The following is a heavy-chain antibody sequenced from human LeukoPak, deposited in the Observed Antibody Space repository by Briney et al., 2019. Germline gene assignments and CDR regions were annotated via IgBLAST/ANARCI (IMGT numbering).Heavy chain of an antibody. V-gene: IGHV1-18*01. D-gene: IGHD3-22*01. CDR1: GYTFTSYG. Sequence: GASVKVSCKASGYTFTSYGISWVRQAPGQGLEWMGWISAYNGNTNYAQKLQGRVTMTTDTSTSTAYMELRSLSSDDTAVYYCARDRPYYYDSSAYYPDFWGQGTLVTVSS. CDR3: ARDRPYYYDSSAYYPDF. CDR2: ISAYNGNT. J-gene: IGHJ4*02.